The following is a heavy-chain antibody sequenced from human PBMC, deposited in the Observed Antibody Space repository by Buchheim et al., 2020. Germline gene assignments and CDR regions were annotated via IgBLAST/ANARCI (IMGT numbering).Heavy chain of an antibody. CDR1: GASISGTSDY. D-gene: IGHD3-22*01. CDR3: VRHTRRLPYYDNSGPIDS. J-gene: IGHJ4*02. Sequence: QLQLQESGPGLVKPSDTLSLTCTVSGASISGTSDYWGWIRQPPGKGLEWIGCIYYNGRTYYNPSLKSRVTIFVDTSKNQFSLELRSVDAADTAIHYCVRHTRRLPYYDNSGPIDSWGQGTL. CDR2: IYYNGRT. V-gene: IGHV4-39*01.